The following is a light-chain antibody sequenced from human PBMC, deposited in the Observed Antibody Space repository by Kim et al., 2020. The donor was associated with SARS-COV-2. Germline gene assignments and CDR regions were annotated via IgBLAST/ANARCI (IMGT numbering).Light chain of an antibody. CDR3: ISRDNSGNQRI. CDR1: LLRSNY. V-gene: IGLV3-19*01. Sequence: SSELTQDPAVSVALGQTVIITCQGGLLRSNYAGWYQEKPGQAPVLLLFGKNSRPSGIPGRFSGSYSGITASLIITGAQAEDEADYYCISRDNSGNQRIFGGGTQLTVL. CDR2: GKN. J-gene: IGLJ2*01.